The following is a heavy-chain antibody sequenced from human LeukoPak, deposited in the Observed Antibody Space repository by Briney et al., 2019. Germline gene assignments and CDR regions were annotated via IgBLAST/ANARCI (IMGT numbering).Heavy chain of an antibody. Sequence: ASVKVSCTASGGTFSSYAISWVRRAPGQGLEWMGGIIPIFGTANYAQKFQGRVTITTDESTSTAYMELSSLRSEDTAVYYCASRSDYDFWSGPTNYYYYMDVWGKGTTVTVSS. CDR1: GGTFSSYA. CDR2: IIPIFGTA. V-gene: IGHV1-69*05. J-gene: IGHJ6*03. CDR3: ASRSDYDFWSGPTNYYYYMDV. D-gene: IGHD3-3*01.